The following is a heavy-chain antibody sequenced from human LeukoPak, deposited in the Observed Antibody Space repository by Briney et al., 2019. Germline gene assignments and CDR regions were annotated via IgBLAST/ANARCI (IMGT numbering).Heavy chain of an antibody. CDR2: IKQDGSEK. CDR1: GIILSRYW. J-gene: IGHJ4*02. CDR3: ASGYEDY. Sequence: GGSLRLSCAASGIILSRYWMSWVRQAPGRGLEWVANIKQDGSEKYYVDSVKGRFTISRDNAKNSLYLQMNSLRAEDTAVYYCASGYEDYWGQGTLVTVSS. D-gene: IGHD2-15*01. V-gene: IGHV3-7*02.